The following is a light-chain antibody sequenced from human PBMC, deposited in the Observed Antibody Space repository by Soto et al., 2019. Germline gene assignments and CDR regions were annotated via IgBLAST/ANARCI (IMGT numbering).Light chain of an antibody. V-gene: IGLV1-44*01. J-gene: IGLJ3*02. CDR1: SSNIGRYT. CDR2: NNN. CDR3: ASWDDSLNALL. Sequence: QAVVTQPPSASGTPGQRVTISCSGSSSNIGRYTVNWYQQLPGTAPKLLIYNNNQRPSGVPDRFSGSKSGTSASLAIGGLQSDDEADYYCASWDDSLNALLFGGGTKVTVL.